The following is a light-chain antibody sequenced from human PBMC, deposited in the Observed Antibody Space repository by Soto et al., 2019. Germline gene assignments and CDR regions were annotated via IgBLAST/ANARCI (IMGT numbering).Light chain of an antibody. CDR2: DVS. J-gene: IGLJ1*01. V-gene: IGLV2-14*01. CDR3: SSYTSSGTYA. Sequence: SALTQPASVSGSPGQSITISCTGTSSDVGGYEFVSWYQQHPDNAPKLIIYDVSDRPSGESSRFSGSKSANTASLTISGLQAEDEADYYCSSYTSSGTYAFGTGTKVTVL. CDR1: SSDVGGYEF.